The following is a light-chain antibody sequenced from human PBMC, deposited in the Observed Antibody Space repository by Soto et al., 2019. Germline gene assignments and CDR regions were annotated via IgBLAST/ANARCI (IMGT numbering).Light chain of an antibody. Sequence: EIVLTQSPGTLSLSPGERATLSCRASQSVSSSYLAWYQQKSGQAPRLLIYDGSSRATGIPDRFSGSGSGTDFTLTISRLEPEDFAVYYCQHYGSSPYTFGQGTKLEIK. V-gene: IGKV3-20*01. CDR1: QSVSSSY. CDR3: QHYGSSPYT. CDR2: DGS. J-gene: IGKJ2*01.